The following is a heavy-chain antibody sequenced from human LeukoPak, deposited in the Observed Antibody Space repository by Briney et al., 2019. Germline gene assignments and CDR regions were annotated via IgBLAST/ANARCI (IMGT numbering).Heavy chain of an antibody. J-gene: IGHJ4*02. CDR3: ARGTLAYYFES. CDR2: VYYTESA. Sequence: SGTLSLTCTVSGGSVTTHYWSWIRQTPGKGLEWIGYVYYTESANYNPSLKSRATISVHTSRNQFSLQLSYVTAADTAVYYCARGTLAYYFESWGQGTLVTVSS. D-gene: IGHD3-3*02. V-gene: IGHV4-59*02. CDR1: GGSVTTHY.